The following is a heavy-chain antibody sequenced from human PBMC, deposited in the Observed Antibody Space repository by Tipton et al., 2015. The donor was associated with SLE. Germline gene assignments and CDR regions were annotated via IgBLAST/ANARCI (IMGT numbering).Heavy chain of an antibody. D-gene: IGHD3-3*01. CDR3: TRGAHTIFGVVVVHSYFDL. J-gene: IGHJ2*01. Sequence: SLRLSCEASGFTFRSYEMNWVRQAPGKGLEWLSYMSSSGNTIFYADSVKGRFTISRDNAKNSLYLQLNSLRAEDTAVYFCTRGAHTIFGVVVVHSYFDLWGRGTLVTVSS. CDR2: MSSSGNTI. CDR1: GFTFRSYE. V-gene: IGHV3-48*03.